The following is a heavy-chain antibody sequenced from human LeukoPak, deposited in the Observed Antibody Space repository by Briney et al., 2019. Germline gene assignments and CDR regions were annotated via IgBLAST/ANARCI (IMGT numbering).Heavy chain of an antibody. CDR3: ARDRHYSSSWYILGY. D-gene: IGHD6-13*01. CDR2: IYYSGST. CDR1: GGSICSGDYY. J-gene: IGHJ4*02. V-gene: IGHV4-30-4*01. Sequence: SQTLSLTCTVSGGSICSGDYYWSWIRQPPGKGLEWIGYIYYSGSTYYNPSLKSRVTISVDTSKNQSSLKLSSVTAADTAVYYCARDRHYSSSWYILGYWGQGTLVTVSS.